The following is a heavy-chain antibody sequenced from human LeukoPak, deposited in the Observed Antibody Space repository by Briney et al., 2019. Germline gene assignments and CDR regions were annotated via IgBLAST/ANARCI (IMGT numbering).Heavy chain of an antibody. CDR3: ARDLLGVWGSYRYNDY. J-gene: IGHJ4*02. CDR2: ISSSGSTI. CDR1: GFTFSDYY. Sequence: SGGSLRLSCAASGFTFSDYYMSWIRQAPWKGLEWVSYISSSGSTIYYADSVKGRFTISRDNAKNSLYLQMNSLRAEDTAVYYCARDLLGVWGSYRYNDYWGQGTLVTVSS. D-gene: IGHD3-16*02. V-gene: IGHV3-11*04.